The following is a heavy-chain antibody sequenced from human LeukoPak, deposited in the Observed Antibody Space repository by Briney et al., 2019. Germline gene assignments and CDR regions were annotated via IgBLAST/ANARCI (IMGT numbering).Heavy chain of an antibody. CDR2: ISYDGSNK. D-gene: IGHD6-13*01. Sequence: GGSLRLSCAASGFTFSSYAMHWVRQAPGKGLEWVAVISYDGSNKYYADSVKGRFTISRDNSKNTLYLQMNSLRAEDTAVYYCARWYSSSWRIIDYWDQGTLVTVSS. V-gene: IGHV3-30-3*01. J-gene: IGHJ4*02. CDR1: GFTFSSYA. CDR3: ARWYSSSWRIIDY.